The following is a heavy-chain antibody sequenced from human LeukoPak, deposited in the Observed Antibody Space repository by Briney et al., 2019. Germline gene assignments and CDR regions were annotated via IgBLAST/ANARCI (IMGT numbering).Heavy chain of an antibody. V-gene: IGHV4-34*01. Sequence: SETLSLTCAVYGGSFSGYYWSWIRQPPGKGLEWIGEINHSGSTNYNPSLKSRVTISVDTSKNQFSLKLSSVTAADTAGYYCGRGGRKWPKSQYYFYYWGQGTLVTVSS. CDR2: INHSGST. CDR3: GRGGRKWPKSQYYFYY. J-gene: IGHJ4*02. CDR1: GGSFSGYY. D-gene: IGHD2-15*01.